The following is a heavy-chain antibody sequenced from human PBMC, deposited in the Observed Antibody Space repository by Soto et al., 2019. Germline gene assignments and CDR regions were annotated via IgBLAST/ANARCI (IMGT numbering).Heavy chain of an antibody. CDR3: AADLSRTATSFGY. D-gene: IGHD1-26*01. J-gene: IGHJ4*02. CDR1: GFTFTSSA. Sequence: ASVKVSCKASGFTFTSSAMQWVRQARGQRLEWIGWIVVGSGNTNYAQKFQERVTITRDMSTSTAYMELSSLRSDATAVYYCAADLSRTATSFGYWGQGTLVTVSS. V-gene: IGHV1-58*02. CDR2: IVVGSGNT.